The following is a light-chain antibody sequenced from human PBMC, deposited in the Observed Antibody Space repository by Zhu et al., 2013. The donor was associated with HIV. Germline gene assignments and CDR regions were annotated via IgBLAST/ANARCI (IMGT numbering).Light chain of an antibody. V-gene: IGKV1-5*03. CDR2: KAS. J-gene: IGKJ4*01. CDR1: QTISMW. Sequence: DIQMTQSPSTLSASIGDRVTITCRASQTISMWLAWYQQKPGKAPKVLIYKASSLQSGVPSRFSGSGSGTEFTLTISSLQSEDFATYYCQQYSSYSLSFGGGAKVEMK. CDR3: QQYSSYSLS.